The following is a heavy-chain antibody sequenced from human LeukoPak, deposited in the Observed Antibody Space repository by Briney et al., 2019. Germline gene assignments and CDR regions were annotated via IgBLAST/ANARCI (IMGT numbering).Heavy chain of an antibody. Sequence: GGPLRLSCAASGFTFSSYAMSWVRQAPGKGLEWVSAISGSGGSTYYADSVKGRFTISRDNSKNTLYLQMNSLRAEDTAVYYCAKGFNYYDSSGYPYWGQGTLVTVSS. CDR2: ISGSGGST. CDR3: AKGFNYYDSSGYPY. CDR1: GFTFSSYA. V-gene: IGHV3-23*01. J-gene: IGHJ4*02. D-gene: IGHD3-22*01.